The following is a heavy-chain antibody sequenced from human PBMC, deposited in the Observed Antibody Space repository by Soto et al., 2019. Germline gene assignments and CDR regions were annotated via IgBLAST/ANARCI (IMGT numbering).Heavy chain of an antibody. V-gene: IGHV4-34*01. CDR1: GGSFSGYY. CDR2: INHSGST. Sequence: PSETLSLTCAVYGGSFSGYYWSWIRQPPGKGLEWIGEINHSGSTNYNPSLKSRVTISVDTSKNQLSLKLSSVTAADTAVYYCARVEVGASVPSGIDYWGQGTLVTVSS. D-gene: IGHD1-26*01. J-gene: IGHJ4*02. CDR3: ARVEVGASVPSGIDY.